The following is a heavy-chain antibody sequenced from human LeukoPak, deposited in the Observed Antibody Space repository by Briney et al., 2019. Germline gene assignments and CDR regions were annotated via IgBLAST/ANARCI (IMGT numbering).Heavy chain of an antibody. Sequence: PSETLSLTCTVSGGSISTYYWSWIRQPPGKGLEWIGYIYYSGQSNHNPSLKSRVTISVDTSKNQFSLKLSSVTAADTAVYYCARRDDTSGYYSAWGQGTLVTVSS. V-gene: IGHV4-59*08. J-gene: IGHJ4*02. CDR2: IYYSGQS. D-gene: IGHD3-22*01. CDR1: GGSISTYY. CDR3: ARRDDTSGYYSA.